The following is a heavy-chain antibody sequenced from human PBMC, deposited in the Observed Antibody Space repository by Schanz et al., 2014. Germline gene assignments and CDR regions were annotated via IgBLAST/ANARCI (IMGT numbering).Heavy chain of an antibody. CDR3: VREGGESSHFDY. CDR1: GFTFSSYS. D-gene: IGHD3-10*01. V-gene: IGHV3-21*01. Sequence: EVQLVESGGGLVRPGGSLRLSCAASGFTFSSYSMSWVRQAPGKGLEWVSSISSISSYTCYADSVRGRFTISRDNAKTSLDLQMNNLRAEDTAVYYCVREGGESSHFDYWGLGTLVTVSS. J-gene: IGHJ4*02. CDR2: ISSISSYT.